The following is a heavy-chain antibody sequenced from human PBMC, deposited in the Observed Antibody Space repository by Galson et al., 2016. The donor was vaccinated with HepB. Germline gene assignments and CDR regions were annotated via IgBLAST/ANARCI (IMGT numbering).Heavy chain of an antibody. V-gene: IGHV3-33*01. Sequence: SLRLSCAASGFTFSGYGMHWVRQAPGKGLEWVALIWNDGSYKNYADSVKGRFTISGDNSKNTLYLQLNSLRAEDTAVYYCAREGAQMAVAGTAFDYWGQGTLVTVSS. J-gene: IGHJ4*02. CDR1: GFTFSGYG. CDR3: AREGAQMAVAGTAFDY. D-gene: IGHD6-19*01. CDR2: IWNDGSYK.